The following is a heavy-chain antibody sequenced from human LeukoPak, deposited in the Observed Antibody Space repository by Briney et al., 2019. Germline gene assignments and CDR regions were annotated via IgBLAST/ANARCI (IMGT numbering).Heavy chain of an antibody. D-gene: IGHD6-13*01. CDR3: ARDASPPGSSWLLIDY. CDR1: GGSISSGDYY. V-gene: IGHV4-30-4*01. CDR2: IYYSGST. J-gene: IGHJ4*02. Sequence: PSETLSLTCTVSGGSISSGDYYWSWIRQPPGKGLEWIGYIYYSGSTYYNPSLKSRVTISVDTSKNQFSLKLSSVTAADTAVYYCARDASPPGSSWLLIDYWGQGTLVTVSS.